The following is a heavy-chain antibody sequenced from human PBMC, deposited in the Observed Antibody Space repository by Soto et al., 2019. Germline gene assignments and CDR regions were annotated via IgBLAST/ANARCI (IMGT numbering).Heavy chain of an antibody. CDR3: ARGATVSKTHYYGMDV. V-gene: IGHV1-3*01. Sequence: ASVKVSCKASGYTFTSYAMHWVRQAPGQRLEWMGWINAGNGNTKYSQKFQGRVTITADKSTSTAYMELSSLRSEDTAVYYCARGATVSKTHYYGMDVWGQGTTVTVSS. J-gene: IGHJ6*02. CDR1: GYTFTSYA. CDR2: INAGNGNT. D-gene: IGHD4-17*01.